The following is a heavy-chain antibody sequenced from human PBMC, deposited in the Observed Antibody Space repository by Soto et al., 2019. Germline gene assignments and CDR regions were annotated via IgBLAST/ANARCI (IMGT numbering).Heavy chain of an antibody. CDR2: INEGGAYR. V-gene: IGHV3-74*01. Sequence: PGGSLRLSCAASGFTFGASALQWVARINEGGAYRSYADFAEGRFTISRDNAKNTVYLQMNGLRADDTSVYYCARDFTPAETPGDDFDYWGRGTLVTVSS. CDR3: ARDFTPAETPGDDFDY. D-gene: IGHD2-15*01. J-gene: IGHJ4*02. CDR1: GFTFGAS.